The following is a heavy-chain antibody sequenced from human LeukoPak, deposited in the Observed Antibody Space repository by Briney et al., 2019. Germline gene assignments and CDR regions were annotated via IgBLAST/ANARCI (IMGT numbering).Heavy chain of an antibody. CDR2: INHSGST. J-gene: IGHJ4*02. V-gene: IGHV4-34*01. Sequence: SETLSLTCAVYGGSFSGYYWSWIRQPPGKGLEWIGEINHSGSTNYNPSLKSRVTISVDTSKNQFSLKLSPVTAADTAVYYCAREYCSGGSCYYFDYWGQGTLVTVSS. CDR1: GGSFSGYY. D-gene: IGHD2-15*01. CDR3: AREYCSGGSCYYFDY.